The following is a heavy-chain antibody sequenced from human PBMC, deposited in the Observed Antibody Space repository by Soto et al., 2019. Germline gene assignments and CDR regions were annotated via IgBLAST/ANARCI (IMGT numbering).Heavy chain of an antibody. CDR3: PTPRYSYGSSFDY. V-gene: IGHV1-69*12. Sequence: QVQLVQSGAEVKKPGSSVKVSCKASGGTFSTYVVTWVRQAPGQGLEWMGGIIPISGTANYAQNFQGRVTITADESTSTAYMELSSLRSEDTAVYYWPTPRYSYGSSFDYWGQGTLVTVSS. CDR2: IIPISGTA. D-gene: IGHD5-18*01. CDR1: GGTFSTYV. J-gene: IGHJ4*02.